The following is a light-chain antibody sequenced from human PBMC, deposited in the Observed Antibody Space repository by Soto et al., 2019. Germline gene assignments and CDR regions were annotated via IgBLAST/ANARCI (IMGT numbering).Light chain of an antibody. J-gene: IGLJ1*01. Sequence: QSVLTQPPSASGSPGQSVTISCIGTASDIVRYNYVSWYQHHPGKAPILVIYEVTKRPSGVPDRFACSKSGNTASLTVSGLQADDEADYYCNSDVGSNNYVFGTGTKVTVL. V-gene: IGLV2-8*01. CDR1: ASDIVRYNY. CDR2: EVT. CDR3: NSDVGSNNYV.